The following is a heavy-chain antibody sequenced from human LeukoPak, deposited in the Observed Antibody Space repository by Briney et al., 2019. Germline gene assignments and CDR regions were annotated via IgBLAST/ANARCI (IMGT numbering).Heavy chain of an antibody. D-gene: IGHD3-10*01. V-gene: IGHV1-8*01. Sequence: ASVKVSCNSSGYTFTSYDYNWLRQATGQGLDWMGWMNPNCGNTSHAQKVQGRGTITSNSSINTDYMELRRQRSEDKAAYYCARLEALRGSYCGYWGQGTLVTVSS. CDR3: ARLEALRGSYCGY. J-gene: IGHJ4*02. CDR2: MNPNCGNT. CDR1: GYTFTSYD.